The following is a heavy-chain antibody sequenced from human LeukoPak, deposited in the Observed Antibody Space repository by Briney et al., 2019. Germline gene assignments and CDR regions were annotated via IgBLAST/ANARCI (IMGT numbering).Heavy chain of an antibody. V-gene: IGHV5-51*01. Sequence: GGSPKIPCQGSGYHFTTKWIGWVRQMPGKGLEWMGIIYPGDSKTIYSPSFQGQVFISADRAIRTAYLQWRSLKASDTAMYYCARHESVFSMDVWGQGTTVTVSS. CDR2: IYPGDSKT. J-gene: IGHJ6*02. CDR1: GYHFTTKW. CDR3: ARHESVFSMDV.